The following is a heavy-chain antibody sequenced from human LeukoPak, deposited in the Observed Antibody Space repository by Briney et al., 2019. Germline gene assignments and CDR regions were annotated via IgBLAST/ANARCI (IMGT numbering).Heavy chain of an antibody. CDR1: GFTFNDYY. J-gene: IGHJ3*02. V-gene: IGHV3-11*01. D-gene: IGHD3-22*01. CDR3: ARVRYDSSGFFYGARYAFDI. Sequence: PGGSLRLSCAASGFTFNDYYMSWIRQAPGKGLEWVSYISSSGNTIYYADSVKGRFTISRDNAEKSLYLQMNSLRAEDTAVYYCARVRYDSSGFFYGARYAFDIWGQGTMVTVSS. CDR2: ISSSGNTI.